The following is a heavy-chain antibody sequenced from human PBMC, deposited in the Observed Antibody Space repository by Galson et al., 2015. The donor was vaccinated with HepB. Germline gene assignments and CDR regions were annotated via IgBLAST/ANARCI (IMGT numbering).Heavy chain of an antibody. CDR1: GFTFTGYY. J-gene: IGHJ4*02. CDR2: MNPNGGDT. D-gene: IGHD1-14*01. Sequence: SVKLSCTASGFTFTGYYMHWVRQAPGQGLEWMGGMNPNGGDTDYAQKFKGRVTMTRDTSINTAYMEMNSLRSEDTTVYYCARYGKWMLPEWGQGTLVTVSS. V-gene: IGHV1-2*02. CDR3: ARYGKWMLPE.